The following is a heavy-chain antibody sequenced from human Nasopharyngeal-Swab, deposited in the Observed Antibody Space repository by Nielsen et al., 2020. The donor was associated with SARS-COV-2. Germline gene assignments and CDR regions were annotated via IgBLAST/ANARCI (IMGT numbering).Heavy chain of an antibody. CDR1: GGSFSGYY. CDR3: ASWPLYYDSSGYYS. D-gene: IGHD3-22*01. V-gene: IGHV4-34*01. J-gene: IGHJ4*02. Sequence: SETLSLTCAVYGGSFSGYYWSWIRQPPGKGLEWIGEINHSGSTNYNPSLKSRVTISVDTSKNQFSLKLSSVTAAETAVYYCASWPLYYDSSGYYSWGQGTLVTVSS. CDR2: INHSGST.